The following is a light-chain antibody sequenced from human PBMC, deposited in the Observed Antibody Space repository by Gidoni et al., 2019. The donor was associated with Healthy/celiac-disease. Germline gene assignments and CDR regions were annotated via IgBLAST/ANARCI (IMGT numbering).Light chain of an antibody. CDR1: QSISSY. CDR2: AAS. V-gene: IGKV1-39*01. CDR3: QQSYSTPFT. Sequence: DIQTPQSPSALSASVGDRVTITGRASQSISSYLNWYQQKPGKAPKLLIYAASSLQSGVPSRFSGSGSGTDFTLTISSLQPEDFATYYCQQSYSTPFTFGPGTKVDIK. J-gene: IGKJ3*01.